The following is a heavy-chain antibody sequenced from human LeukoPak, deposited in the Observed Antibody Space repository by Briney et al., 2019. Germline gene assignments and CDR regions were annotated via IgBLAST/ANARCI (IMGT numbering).Heavy chain of an antibody. CDR3: ARQGSMVRAINDY. CDR1: GGSFSGYY. J-gene: IGHJ4*02. D-gene: IGHD3-10*01. V-gene: IGHV4-34*01. Sequence: SETLSLTCAVYGGSFSGYYWSWIRQPPGKGLEWIGEINHSGSTNYNPSLKSRVTISVDTSKNQFSLKLSSVTAADTAVYYCARQGSMVRAINDYWGQGTLVTVSS. CDR2: INHSGST.